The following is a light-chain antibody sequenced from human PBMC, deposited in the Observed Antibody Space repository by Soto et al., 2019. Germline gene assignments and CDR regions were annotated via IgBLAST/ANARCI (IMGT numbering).Light chain of an antibody. V-gene: IGLV4-69*01. CDR2: LNSDGSH. CDR3: QTWGTGWV. Sequence: QPVLTQSPSASASLGASVKLTCTLSSGHSSYAIAWHQQQPEKGPRYLMKLNSDGSHSKGDGIPDRFSGSSSGAERYPTISSLQSEDEADYYCQTWGTGWVFGGGTKLTVL. J-gene: IGLJ3*02. CDR1: SGHSSYA.